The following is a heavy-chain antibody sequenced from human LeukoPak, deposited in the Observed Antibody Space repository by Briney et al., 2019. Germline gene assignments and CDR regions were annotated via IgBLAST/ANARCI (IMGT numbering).Heavy chain of an antibody. CDR3: ARDENWNYGALDY. D-gene: IGHD1-7*01. CDR2: IRYDGSNK. V-gene: IGHV3-30*02. CDR1: GFTFSSYG. Sequence: HPGGSLRLSCAASGFTFSSYGMHWVRQAPGKGLEWVAFIRYDGSNKYYADSVKGRFTISRDNSKNTLYLQMNSLRAEDTAVYYCARDENWNYGALDYWGQGTLVTVSS. J-gene: IGHJ4*02.